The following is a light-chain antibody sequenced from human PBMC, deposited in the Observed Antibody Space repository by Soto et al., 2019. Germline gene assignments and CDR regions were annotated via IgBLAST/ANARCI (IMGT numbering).Light chain of an antibody. J-gene: IGLJ1*01. CDR1: SSNIGAGHD. V-gene: IGLV1-40*01. CDR3: QSFDMSGSYV. Sequence: QSVLTQPPSVSGAPGQRVTISCTGTSSNIGAGHDVHWYHQLPGTAPRLLIFGNNNRPSGVPDRFFGFKSVNSGSLAISELQPEDEGDYYCQSFDMSGSYVFGSGTKVTVL. CDR2: GNN.